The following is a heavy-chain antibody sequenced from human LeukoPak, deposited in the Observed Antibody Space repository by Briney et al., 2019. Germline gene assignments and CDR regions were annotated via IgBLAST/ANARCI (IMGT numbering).Heavy chain of an antibody. V-gene: IGHV1-24*01. CDR3: ATNRQIMILGVVIMPAFDI. J-gene: IGHJ3*02. Sequence: ASVKVSCKVSGYTLTQLSVHWVRQAAGKRLEWMGGFDVDDGEIIYTQKFQGRVTITEDTSTDTAYMELSSLRSEDTAVYYCATNRQIMILGVVIMPAFDIWGQGTMVTVSS. CDR1: GYTLTQLS. CDR2: FDVDDGEI. D-gene: IGHD3-3*01.